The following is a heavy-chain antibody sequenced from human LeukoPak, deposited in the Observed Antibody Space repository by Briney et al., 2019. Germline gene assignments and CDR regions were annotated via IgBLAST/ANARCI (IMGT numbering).Heavy chain of an antibody. CDR2: ISSSSSYI. V-gene: IGHV3-21*01. CDR3: ARVGYDSSGYYSDY. CDR1: GFTFSSYS. D-gene: IGHD3-22*01. J-gene: IGHJ4*02. Sequence: GGSLRLSCAASGFTFSSYSMNWVRQAPGKGLEWVSSISSSSSYIYYADSVKGRFTISRDNAKNSLYLQMSSLRAEDTAVYYCARVGYDSSGYYSDYWGQGTLVTVSS.